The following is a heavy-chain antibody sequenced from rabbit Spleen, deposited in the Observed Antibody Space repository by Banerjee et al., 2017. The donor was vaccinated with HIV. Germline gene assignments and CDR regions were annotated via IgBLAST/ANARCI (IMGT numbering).Heavy chain of an antibody. CDR3: ARDLVAVIGWNFNL. J-gene: IGHJ4*01. Sequence: QSLEESGGGLGQPEGSLTLTCTASGFSFSSRYYMCWVRQAPGKGLEWVACAYAGSSDSTYSATWAKGRFTISKTSSTTVTLQMTSLTAADTATYFCARDLVAVIGWNFNLWGPGTLVTVS. V-gene: IGHV1S40*01. CDR2: AYAGSSDST. CDR1: GFSFSSRYY. D-gene: IGHD5-1*01.